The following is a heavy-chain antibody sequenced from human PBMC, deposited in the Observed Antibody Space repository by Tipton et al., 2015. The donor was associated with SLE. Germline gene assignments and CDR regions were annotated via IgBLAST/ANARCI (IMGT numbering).Heavy chain of an antibody. CDR2: LYYSGST. J-gene: IGHJ6*03. CDR3: ARDPKGYYYYMDV. CDR1: GGSITSHY. Sequence: TLSLTCTVSGGSITSHYWSWIRQPPGTGLEWIGFLYYSGSTKYSPSLKSRVTISVDTSKNQFSLKLSSVTAADTAVYYCARDPKGYYYYMDVWGQGTTVTVSS. V-gene: IGHV4-59*11.